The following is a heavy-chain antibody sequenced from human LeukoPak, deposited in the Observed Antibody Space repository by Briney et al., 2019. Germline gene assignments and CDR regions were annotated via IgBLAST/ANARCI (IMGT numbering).Heavy chain of an antibody. Sequence: GGSLRLSCAASGFTFSSYAMSWVRQAPGKGLEWVSAISGSGGSTYYADSVKGRFTISRDNSKNTLYLQMNSLRAEDTALYYCAKDMGYSSGWFRDAFDIWGQGTMVTVSS. J-gene: IGHJ3*02. V-gene: IGHV3-23*01. CDR2: ISGSGGST. CDR3: AKDMGYSSGWFRDAFDI. D-gene: IGHD6-19*01. CDR1: GFTFSSYA.